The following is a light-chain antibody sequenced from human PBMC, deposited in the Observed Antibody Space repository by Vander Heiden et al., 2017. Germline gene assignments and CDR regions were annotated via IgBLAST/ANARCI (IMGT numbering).Light chain of an antibody. V-gene: IGLV1-47*01. CDR3: AAWDDSLSGVV. J-gene: IGLJ2*01. Sequence: QSVLTQPPSASGTPGQRVTISCSGSSSNIGSNYVYWYQQLPGTAPKVLIYRNNQRPSGVPDRLSGSKSGTSASLAISGLRSEDEADYYCAAWDDSLSGVVFGGGTKLTVL. CDR2: RNN. CDR1: SSNIGSNY.